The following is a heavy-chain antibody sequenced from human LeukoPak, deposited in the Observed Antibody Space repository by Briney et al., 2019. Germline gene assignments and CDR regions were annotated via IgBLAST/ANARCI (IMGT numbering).Heavy chain of an antibody. D-gene: IGHD1-26*01. CDR1: GFTVSSNY. Sequence: GGSLRLSCAASGFTVSSNYMSWVRQAPGKGLEWVSVIYSGGSTYYADSVKGRFTISRDNSKNTLYLQMNSLRAEDTAVYYCARVLSSGSYWYYYGMDVWGQGTTVTVSS. CDR2: IYSGGST. CDR3: ARVLSSGSYWYYYGMDV. V-gene: IGHV3-53*01. J-gene: IGHJ6*02.